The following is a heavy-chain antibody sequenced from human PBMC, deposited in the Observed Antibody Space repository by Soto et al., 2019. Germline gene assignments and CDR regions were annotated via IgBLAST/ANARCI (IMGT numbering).Heavy chain of an antibody. D-gene: IGHD2-15*01. CDR2: IYYSGST. CDR3: ARVEGGPPDAFDI. J-gene: IGHJ3*02. CDR1: GGSVSSCNYY. Sequence: PSETLSLTCTVSGGSVSSCNYYWSWNRQPPGKGLEWIGYIYYSGSTNYNPTLKSRVTISVDTSKNQFSLKLSSVTAADTAVYYCARVEGGPPDAFDIWGQGTMVTVSS. V-gene: IGHV4-61*01.